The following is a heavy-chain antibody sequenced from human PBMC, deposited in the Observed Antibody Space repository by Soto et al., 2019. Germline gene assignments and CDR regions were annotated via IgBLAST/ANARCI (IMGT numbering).Heavy chain of an antibody. D-gene: IGHD2-21*02. CDR3: AREPTALKGDAYDV. CDR1: GGTFSSYT. J-gene: IGHJ3*01. V-gene: IGHV1-69*08. Sequence: QVQLVQSGAEMKRPGSSVNVSCKASGGTFSSYTISWVRQAPGQGLEWVGRIIPLSRIANYEQKFQGRVTITAQRSSGTAYMDSSSLTSDHTAGYYWAREPTALKGDAYDVWGQGTMVIVSS. CDR2: IIPLSRIA.